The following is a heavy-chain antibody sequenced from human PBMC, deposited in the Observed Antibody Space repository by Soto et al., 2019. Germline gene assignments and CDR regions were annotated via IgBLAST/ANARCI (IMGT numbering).Heavy chain of an antibody. CDR2: MDPITGGT. CDR1: RYHLGAYY. J-gene: IGHJ6*01. CDR3: ARGRDAASQFYSTHGMDV. Sequence: GSVKVCFKASRYHLGAYYTYSVRQAPGRGVEWLGLMDPITGGTDYEERLRDRVTMTRDTSINTAYMELRRLRPDDTAIYFCARGRDAASQFYSTHGMDVWGHGTPVTVSS. V-gene: IGHV1-2*02. D-gene: IGHD2-15*01.